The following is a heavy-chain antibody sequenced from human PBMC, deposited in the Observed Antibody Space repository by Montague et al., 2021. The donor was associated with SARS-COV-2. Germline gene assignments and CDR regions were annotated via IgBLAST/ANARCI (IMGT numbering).Heavy chain of an antibody. Sequence: SETLSLTCAVSGGSISSSGHYWGWIRQPPGKGLEWIGGVSHSGGTYYNASLQSRVTIFIDPSNNQFSLRLNSVTAADTAMYFCARQKLSGRSTYYYYHDMTSGAKGPRSASP. D-gene: IGHD3-3*01. CDR3: ARQKLSGRSTYYYYHDMTS. V-gene: IGHV4-39*01. CDR1: GGSISSSGHY. J-gene: IGHJ6*02. CDR2: VSHSGGT.